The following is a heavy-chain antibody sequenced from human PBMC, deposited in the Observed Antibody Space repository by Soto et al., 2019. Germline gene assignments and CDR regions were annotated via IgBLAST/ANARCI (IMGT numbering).Heavy chain of an antibody. J-gene: IGHJ6*02. V-gene: IGHV3-30*18. CDR2: ISYDRGNK. D-gene: IGHD2-2*03. CDR3: AKFLGYCSSSTCYREAYYYYGMDV. Sequence: QVQLVESGGGVVQPGRSLRLSCSASGFTFSTYGMHWVRQAPGKGLEWVAVISYDRGNKYYGESVRGRFSISRDNPKNTVYLQMNVLRAEDTAVYYGAKFLGYCSSSTCYREAYYYYGMDVWGPGTTVT. CDR1: GFTFSTYG.